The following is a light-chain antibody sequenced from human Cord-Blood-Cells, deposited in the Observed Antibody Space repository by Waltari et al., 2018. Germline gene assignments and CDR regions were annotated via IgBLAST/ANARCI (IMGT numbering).Light chain of an antibody. CDR2: DVS. J-gene: IGLJ2*01. CDR3: SSYTSSSTLVV. Sequence: QSALTQPASVSGSPGQSIPISCTGTSSDVGGYNYVSWYQQHPGKAPNLMIYDVSNRPSGVSNRFSGSKSGNTASLTISGLQAEDEADYYCSSYTSSSTLVVFGGGTKLTVL. V-gene: IGLV2-14*01. CDR1: SSDVGGYNY.